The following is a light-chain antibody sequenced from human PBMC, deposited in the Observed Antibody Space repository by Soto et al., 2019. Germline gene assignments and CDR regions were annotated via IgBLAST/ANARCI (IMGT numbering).Light chain of an antibody. CDR1: QSFRGL. Sequence: EVVLTQSPVTLSLSPGERATLSCRASQSFRGLLAWYQQKPGQAPRLLIYDAYNRATGIPPRFSGSGSGTDFYLTISSLEPEDSAVYYCQQRHMWPITFGQGTRLEIK. V-gene: IGKV3-11*01. CDR2: DAY. CDR3: QQRHMWPIT. J-gene: IGKJ5*01.